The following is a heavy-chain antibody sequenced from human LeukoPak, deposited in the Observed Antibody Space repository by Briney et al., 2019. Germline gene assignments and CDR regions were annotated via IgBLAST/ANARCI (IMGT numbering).Heavy chain of an antibody. Sequence: SETLSLTCTVSGGSISSSSYYWGWIRQPPGKGLEWLGSIYYSGSTYYNPSLKSRVTISVDTSKNQFSLKLSSVTAADTAVYYCARGTYYYYYYMDVWGKGTTVTVSS. CDR1: GGSISSSSYY. J-gene: IGHJ6*03. CDR2: IYYSGST. V-gene: IGHV4-39*07. CDR3: ARGTYYYYYYMDV.